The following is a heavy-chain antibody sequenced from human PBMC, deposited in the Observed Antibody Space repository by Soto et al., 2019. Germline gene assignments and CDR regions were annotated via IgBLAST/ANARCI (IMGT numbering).Heavy chain of an antibody. J-gene: IGHJ4*02. CDR3: ASQNWRWREQFDH. CDR2: YDPEDAKT. V-gene: IGHV1-24*01. D-gene: IGHD1-1*01. Sequence: GASVKVSCKLSGYTLLELSIHWVRQAPGKGLEWMGGYDPEDAKTIYAQKSQGRVIMTEDTSTNTAYLEVRGLRYEDTADYYCASQNWRWREQFDHWGQGTLVTVSS. CDR1: GYTLLELS.